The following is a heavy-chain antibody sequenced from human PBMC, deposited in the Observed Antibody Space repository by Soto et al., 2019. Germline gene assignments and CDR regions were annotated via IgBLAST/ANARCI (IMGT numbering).Heavy chain of an antibody. CDR2: IYYSGST. D-gene: IGHD3-3*02. CDR3: ASPKIAFYNWFDP. V-gene: IGHV4-39*01. J-gene: IGHJ5*02. Sequence: SETLSPTCTFSGGSISSSSYYWGWTRQPPGKGLEWIGSIYYSGSTYYNPSLKSRVTISVDTSKNQFSLKLSSVTAADTAVYYCASPKIAFYNWFDPWGQGTLVTVS. CDR1: GGSISSSSYY.